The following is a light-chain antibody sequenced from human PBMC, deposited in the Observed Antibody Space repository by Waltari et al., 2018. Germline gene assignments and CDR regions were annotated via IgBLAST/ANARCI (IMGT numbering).Light chain of an antibody. CDR1: QSVLHSCNNKNY. CDR2: WAF. Sequence: DIVMTQSPDSLAVSLGERATINCKSSQSVLHSCNNKNYLGWYQQKPGPPNKLIIYWAFTRESGVPDRFSGGGSGTDFTLTISSLQAEDVAVYYCQQYYSTPTFGGGTKVEIK. V-gene: IGKV4-1*01. CDR3: QQYYSTPT. J-gene: IGKJ4*01.